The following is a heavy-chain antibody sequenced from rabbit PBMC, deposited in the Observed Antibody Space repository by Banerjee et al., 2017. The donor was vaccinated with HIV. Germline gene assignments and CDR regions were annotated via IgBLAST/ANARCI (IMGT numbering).Heavy chain of an antibody. V-gene: IGHV1S40*01. CDR2: IDPVFGTT. J-gene: IGHJ4*01. Sequence: QSLEESGGDLVKPGASLTLTCTASGFSFSSSYYICWVRQAPGKGLEWIGYIDPVFGTTYYASWVNGRFTVSSHNAQDTLYLELNSLTAADTATYFCVSGGYYSSGWHLWGQGTLVTVS. CDR3: VSGGYYSSGWHL. D-gene: IGHD4-1*01. CDR1: GFSFSSSYY.